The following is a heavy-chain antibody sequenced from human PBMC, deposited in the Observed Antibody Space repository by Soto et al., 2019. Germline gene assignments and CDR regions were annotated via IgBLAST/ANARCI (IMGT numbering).Heavy chain of an antibody. CDR3: ARDIGTSPSYYYYYGMDV. J-gene: IGHJ6*02. V-gene: IGHV3-33*01. CDR1: GFTFSSYG. D-gene: IGHD2-2*01. CDR2: IWYDGSNK. Sequence: QVQLVESGGGVVQPGRSLRLSCAASGFTFSSYGMHWVRQAPGKGLEWVAVIWYDGSNKYYADSVKGRFTISRDNSKNTLYLQMNSLRAEDTAVYYCARDIGTSPSYYYYYGMDVWGQGTMVTVSS.